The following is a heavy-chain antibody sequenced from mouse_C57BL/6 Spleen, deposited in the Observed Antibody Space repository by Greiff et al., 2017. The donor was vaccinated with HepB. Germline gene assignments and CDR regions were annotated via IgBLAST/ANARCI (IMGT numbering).Heavy chain of an antibody. Sequence: VQLQQPGAELVKPGASVKLSCKASGYTFTSYWMQWVKQRPGQGLEWIGEIDPSDSYTNYNQKFKGKATLTVDTSSSTAYMQLSSLTSEDSAVYYCARGGTGTGYFDYWGQGTTLTVSS. J-gene: IGHJ2*01. CDR1: GYTFTSYW. D-gene: IGHD4-1*01. V-gene: IGHV1-50*01. CDR3: ARGGTGTGYFDY. CDR2: IDPSDSYT.